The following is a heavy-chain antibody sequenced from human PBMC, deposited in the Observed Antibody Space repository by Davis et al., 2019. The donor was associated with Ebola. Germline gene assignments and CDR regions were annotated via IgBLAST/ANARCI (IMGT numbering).Heavy chain of an antibody. CDR2: ISAYNGNT. Sequence: AASVKVSCKASGYTFTSYGISWVRQAPGQGLEWMGWISAYNGNTNYAQKLQGRVTMTTDTSTTTVFMELRSLRSDDTAVYWCARGEGAPDYWGQGTLVTVSS. V-gene: IGHV1-18*04. J-gene: IGHJ4*02. D-gene: IGHD1-26*01. CDR1: GYTFTSYG. CDR3: ARGEGAPDY.